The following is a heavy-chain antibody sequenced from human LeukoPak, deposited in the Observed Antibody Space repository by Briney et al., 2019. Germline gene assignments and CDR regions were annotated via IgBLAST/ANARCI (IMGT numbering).Heavy chain of an antibody. CDR3: ARLATTVTPSGMDV. Sequence: SETLSLTCAVSGGSISSGNWWSWVRQPPGKGVEWIGEIYHSGSTNYNPSLKSRVTISVDKSKNQFSLKLSSVTAADTAVYYCARLATTVTPSGMDVWGQGTTVTVSS. V-gene: IGHV4-4*02. J-gene: IGHJ6*02. CDR2: IYHSGST. CDR1: GGSISSGNW. D-gene: IGHD4-17*01.